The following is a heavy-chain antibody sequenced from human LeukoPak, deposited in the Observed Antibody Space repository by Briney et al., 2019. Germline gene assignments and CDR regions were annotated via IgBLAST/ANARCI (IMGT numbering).Heavy chain of an antibody. Sequence: SVKVSCKASGGTFNSYAINWVRQAPGQGLEWMGGIIPRLGTTKYIEKFQGRITITTDESTPTAYMELTSLRSEDTAVYYCAADGTDWGQGTLVTVSS. CDR1: GGTFNSYA. J-gene: IGHJ4*02. CDR2: IIPRLGTT. CDR3: AADGTD. V-gene: IGHV1-69*05.